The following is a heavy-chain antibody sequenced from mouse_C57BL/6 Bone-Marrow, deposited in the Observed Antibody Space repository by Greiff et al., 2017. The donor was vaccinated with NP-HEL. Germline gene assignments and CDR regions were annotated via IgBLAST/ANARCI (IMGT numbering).Heavy chain of an antibody. CDR3: ARHGGNYDYAMDY. J-gene: IGHJ4*01. CDR2: ISSGGSYT. V-gene: IGHV5-6*01. CDR1: GFTFSSYG. Sequence: EVKVVESGGDLVKPGGSLKLSCAASGFTFSSYGMSWVRQTPDKRLEWVATISSGGSYTYYPDSVKGRFTISRDNANNTLYLQMSSLKSEDTAMYYCARHGGNYDYAMDYWGQGTSVTVSS. D-gene: IGHD2-1*01.